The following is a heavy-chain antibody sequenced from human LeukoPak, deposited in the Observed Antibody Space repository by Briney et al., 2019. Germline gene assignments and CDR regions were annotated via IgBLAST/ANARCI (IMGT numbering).Heavy chain of an antibody. V-gene: IGHV4-34*01. D-gene: IGHD2-2*01. CDR2: ISHSGST. CDR1: GGSVSGYY. CDR3: VRDREYCSSTSCPFDS. Sequence: SETLSLTSTVSGGSVSGYYWSLIRQSPGKGLEWIGEISHSGSTNYNPSLKSRVTISVDTSNNQFSLKLSSVTAADTAVYYCVRDREYCSSTSCPFDSWGQGTPVTVSS. J-gene: IGHJ4*02.